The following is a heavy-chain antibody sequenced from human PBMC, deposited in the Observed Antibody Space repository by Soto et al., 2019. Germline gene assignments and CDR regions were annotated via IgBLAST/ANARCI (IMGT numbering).Heavy chain of an antibody. Sequence: QAHLQQWGAGLVRPSETLSLTCAVYGESVSDSYWTWIRRSPGRGLDWLGEINLFKGATYNASLKRLFSISLDTSKRQISLKLFSATAADTAVYYCARGVMEGAFKGGRRSYYWYLDLWGRGTLVAVSS. D-gene: IGHD3-16*01. V-gene: IGHV4-34*01. CDR1: GESVSDSY. J-gene: IGHJ2*01. CDR2: INLFKGA. CDR3: ARGVMEGAFKGGRRSYYWYLDL.